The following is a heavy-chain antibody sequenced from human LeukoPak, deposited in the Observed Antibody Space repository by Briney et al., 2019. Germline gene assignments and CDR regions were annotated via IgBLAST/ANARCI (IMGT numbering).Heavy chain of an antibody. CDR3: ARGSLGLSLRA. CDR2: ISYDGSNK. J-gene: IGHJ4*02. V-gene: IGHV3-30*04. CDR1: GFTFSSYE. Sequence: GGSLRLSCAASGFTFSSYEMNWGRGGPGEGGGWGAVISYDGSNKNYADSVKGRFTIPRDNAKITLYLQMNSLRAEDTAVYYCARGSLGLSLRAWGQGTLVTVSS. D-gene: IGHD3-16*02.